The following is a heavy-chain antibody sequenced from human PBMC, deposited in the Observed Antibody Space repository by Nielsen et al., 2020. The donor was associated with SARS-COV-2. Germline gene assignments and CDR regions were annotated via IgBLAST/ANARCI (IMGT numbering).Heavy chain of an antibody. CDR3: ARGDYGDGWFDP. Sequence: ASVKVSCKASGYTFTSYDINWVRQATGQGLEWMGWMNPNSGNTGYAQKFQGRVTMTRNTSISTAYMELSSLRSEDTAVYYCARGDYGDGWFDPWGQGTLVTVSS. CDR1: GYTFTSYD. V-gene: IGHV1-8*01. D-gene: IGHD4-17*01. CDR2: MNPNSGNT. J-gene: IGHJ5*02.